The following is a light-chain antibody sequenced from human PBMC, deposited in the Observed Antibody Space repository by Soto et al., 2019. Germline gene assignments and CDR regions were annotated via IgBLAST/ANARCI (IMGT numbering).Light chain of an antibody. CDR3: QTLGTGIQV. CDR2: INYDGTH. J-gene: IGLJ3*02. CDR1: SGYSTYA. V-gene: IGLV4-69*01. Sequence: QLVLTQSPSASASLGASVKLTCTLSSGYSTYAIAWHQQQSEKGPRFLMKINYDGTHSKGNGFFDRFSGASSGAERHLTISSLQSEDEADYYCQTLGTGIQVFVVGTKLTLL.